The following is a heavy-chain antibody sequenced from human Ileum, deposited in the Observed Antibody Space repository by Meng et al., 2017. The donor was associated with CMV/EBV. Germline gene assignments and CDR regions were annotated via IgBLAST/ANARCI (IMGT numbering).Heavy chain of an antibody. D-gene: IGHD1-1*01. CDR1: GYTFTGYY. CDR3: ARVILARRGGYFDY. Sequence: SVKVSCKASGYTFTGYYMHWVRRAPGQGLEWMGWINPNSGGTNYSQKFQGRVTMTRDTSISTAYKEQSRLRSDDTAVYYCARVILARRGGYFDYWGQGRLVTVSS. CDR2: INPNSGGT. V-gene: IGHV1-2*02. J-gene: IGHJ4*02.